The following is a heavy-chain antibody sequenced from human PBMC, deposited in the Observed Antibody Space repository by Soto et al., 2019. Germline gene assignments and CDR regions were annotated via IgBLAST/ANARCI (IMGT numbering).Heavy chain of an antibody. Sequence: GASVKVSCKASGFIFSKYYMHWVRQAPGQGLEWVGIINPSGTRTSCAPKFQGRVTMTRDTSTSTVYMELSSLTSDDTAVYYCVRLYSSGAGCYSIDYWG. D-gene: IGHD2-15*01. CDR2: INPSGTRT. CDR1: GFIFSKYY. J-gene: IGHJ4*01. CDR3: VRLYSSGAGCYSIDY. V-gene: IGHV1-46*03.